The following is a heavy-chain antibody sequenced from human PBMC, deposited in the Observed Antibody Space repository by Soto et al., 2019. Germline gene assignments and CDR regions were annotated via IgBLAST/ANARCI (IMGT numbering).Heavy chain of an antibody. D-gene: IGHD6-19*01. Sequence: EVQLVESGGGLVQPGGSLRLSCAASGFTFSSYWMSWVRQAPGKGLEWVANIKQDGSEKYYVDSVKGRFTISRDNAKNSLYLQMNSLRAEDTAVYYCASPVAGSGWYFGYWGQGTLVTVSS. J-gene: IGHJ4*02. CDR2: IKQDGSEK. CDR1: GFTFSSYW. CDR3: ASPVAGSGWYFGY. V-gene: IGHV3-7*01.